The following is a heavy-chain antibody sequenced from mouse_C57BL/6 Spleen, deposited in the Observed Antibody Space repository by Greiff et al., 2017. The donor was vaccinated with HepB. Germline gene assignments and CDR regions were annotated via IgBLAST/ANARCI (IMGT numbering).Heavy chain of an antibody. CDR1: GFTFSDYY. CDR2: INYDGSST. V-gene: IGHV5-16*01. Sequence: EVQLVESEGGLVQPGSSMKLSCTASGFTFSDYYMAWVRQVPEKGLEWVANINYDGSSTYYLDSLKSRFIISRDNAKNILYLQMSSLKSEDTATYYCAREMVTWYFDVWGTGTTVTVSS. CDR3: AREMVTWYFDV. J-gene: IGHJ1*03. D-gene: IGHD2-3*01.